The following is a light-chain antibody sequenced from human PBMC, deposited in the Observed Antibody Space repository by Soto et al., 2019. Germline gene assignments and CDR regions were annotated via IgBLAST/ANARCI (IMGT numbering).Light chain of an antibody. V-gene: IGLV2-11*01. CDR1: SSDVGAYNY. CDR3: CSYAGSYTSV. Sequence: QSVLTQPRSVSGSPGQSVTISCTGTSSDVGAYNYVSWYQQHPGKAPKLIIYDVSARPSGVPDRFSGSKSGNTASLTISGLQADDEADSYRCSYAGSYTSVFGGGTQLTVL. CDR2: DVS. J-gene: IGLJ7*01.